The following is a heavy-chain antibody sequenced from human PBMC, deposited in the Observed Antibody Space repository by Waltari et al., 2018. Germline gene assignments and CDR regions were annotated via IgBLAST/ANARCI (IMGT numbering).Heavy chain of an antibody. V-gene: IGHV1-18*01. CDR2: VSANKGHT. J-gene: IGHJ5*02. CDR1: GYSFSDFG. Sequence: QVLLVQSGAEVKKPGASVKVYCRASGYSFSDFGISWVRQAPGQGLEWMGWVSANKGHTNHARKFEDRLIMTKDTSTATVYMELSDLTSDDTAVYFCARERHRLMEVGYLMALDPWGQGTLVTVSS. D-gene: IGHD3-3*01. CDR3: ARERHRLMEVGYLMALDP.